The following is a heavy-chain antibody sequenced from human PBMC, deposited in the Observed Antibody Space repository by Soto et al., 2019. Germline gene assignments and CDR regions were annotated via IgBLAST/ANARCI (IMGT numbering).Heavy chain of an antibody. D-gene: IGHD3-9*01. CDR2: IYWNDNK. CDR1: GSSLSTSGVV. CDR3: AHRQNYFHTRNFDY. V-gene: IGHV2-5*01. Sequence: SGPTLLNPTQTLTLTCTFSGSSLSTSGVVVGWVRQPPGKSLEWLALIYWNDNKYYTPSLTTRLTINKDTSKNQVVLTMTDMDPAETATYYCAHRQNYFHTRNFDYWGQGVMVIVSS. J-gene: IGHJ4*02.